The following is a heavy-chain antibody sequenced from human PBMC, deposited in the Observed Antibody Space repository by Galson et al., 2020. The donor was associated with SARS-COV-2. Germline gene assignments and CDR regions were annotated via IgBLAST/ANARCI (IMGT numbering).Heavy chain of an antibody. Sequence: TGGSLRLSCAASGFSFNTYWMQWVRQPPGKGLVWVERIKTDGERTTYADSVKGRFTISRDNAKNTVYLQMNSLRAEDTAVYYCTRETYIAGSYFSDYWGQGTLVTVSS. CDR3: TRETYIAGSYFSDY. D-gene: IGHD3-10*01. CDR2: IKTDGERT. V-gene: IGHV3-74*01. J-gene: IGHJ4*02. CDR1: GFSFNTYW.